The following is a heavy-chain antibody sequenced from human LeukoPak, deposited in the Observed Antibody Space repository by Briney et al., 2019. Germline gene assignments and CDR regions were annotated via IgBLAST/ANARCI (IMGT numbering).Heavy chain of an antibody. Sequence: GGSLRLSCAASGFTFRDYYMSWIRQAPGKGLEWVSYISSSGSTIYYADSVKGRFTISRDNAKNSLYLQMNNLRVEDTAVYYCARDQPIGYNYGYPFDNWGQGTLVTVSS. CDR3: ARDQPIGYNYGYPFDN. CDR1: GFTFRDYY. V-gene: IGHV3-11*04. D-gene: IGHD5-18*01. CDR2: ISSSGSTI. J-gene: IGHJ4*02.